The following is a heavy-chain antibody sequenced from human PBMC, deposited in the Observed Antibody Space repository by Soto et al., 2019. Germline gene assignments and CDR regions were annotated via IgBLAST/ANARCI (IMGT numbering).Heavy chain of an antibody. CDR1: GGSFSGYY. CDR3: ARKAVARWFDP. D-gene: IGHD6-19*01. Sequence: SETLSLTCAVYGGSFSGYYWSWIRQPPGKGLEWIGEINHSGSTNYNPSLKSRVTISVDTSKNQFSLKLSSVTAADTAVYYCARKAVARWFDPWGQGTLVTVSS. V-gene: IGHV4-34*01. CDR2: INHSGST. J-gene: IGHJ5*02.